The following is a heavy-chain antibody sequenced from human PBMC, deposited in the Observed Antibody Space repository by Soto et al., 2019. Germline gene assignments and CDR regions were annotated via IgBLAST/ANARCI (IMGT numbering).Heavy chain of an antibody. Sequence: EVQRLEAGGGLVQPGGSLRLSCAASGVTFSSYAMSWVRQAPGKVLEWVSGISGRGGTTYYADSVKVRFTISRDNSKNTLYLQMISLRAEDTAVYYCAKDAAVAGCFEYWGKGTLVNVSS. CDR1: GVTFSSYA. CDR2: ISGRGGTT. CDR3: AKDAAVAGCFEY. V-gene: IGHV3-23*01. J-gene: IGHJ4*02. D-gene: IGHD6-19*01.